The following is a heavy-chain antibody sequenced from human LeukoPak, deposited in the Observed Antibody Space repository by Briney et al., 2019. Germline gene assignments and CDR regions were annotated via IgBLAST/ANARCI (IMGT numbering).Heavy chain of an antibody. CDR2: VNHSGYT. V-gene: IGHV4-34*01. J-gene: IGHJ4*02. D-gene: IGHD4-17*01. CDR1: GTSFSSYY. Sequence: SETLSLTCAVSGTSFSSYYWSWVRQPPGKGLEWIGEVNHSGYTNDNPSLKSRVTISVDTSKNQFSLRLRSVTAADTAVYVCARMTTGHDFWGQGILVTVSS. CDR3: ARMTTGHDF.